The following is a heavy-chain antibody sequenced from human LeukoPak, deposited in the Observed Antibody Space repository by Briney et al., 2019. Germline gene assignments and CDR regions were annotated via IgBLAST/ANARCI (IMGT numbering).Heavy chain of an antibody. CDR3: ARMTTGHDY. CDR2: VNHSGYT. CDR1: GTSFTSYY. V-gene: IGHV4-34*01. J-gene: IGHJ4*02. Sequence: SETLSLTCGVSGTSFTSYYWSWIRQPPGKGVEWVGEVNHSGYTNMNPSLKSRVTISVDTSKNQFSLMMTSVTAADTAVYFCARMTTGHDYWGQGTLVTVSS. D-gene: IGHD4-17*01.